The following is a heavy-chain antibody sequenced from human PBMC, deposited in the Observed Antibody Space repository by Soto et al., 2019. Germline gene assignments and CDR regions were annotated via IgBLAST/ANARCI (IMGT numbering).Heavy chain of an antibody. CDR3: ARQGYGYDSSGYYSDY. Sequence: PSETLSLTCAVVDGSLRSSSYYWGWISQPPGKGLEWIGSIYYSGSTYYNPSLKSRVTISVDTSKNQFSLKLSSVTAADTAVYYCARQGYGYDSSGYYSDYWGQGNLVTVSS. D-gene: IGHD3-22*01. J-gene: IGHJ4*02. CDR2: IYYSGST. CDR1: DGSLRSSSYY. V-gene: IGHV4-39*01.